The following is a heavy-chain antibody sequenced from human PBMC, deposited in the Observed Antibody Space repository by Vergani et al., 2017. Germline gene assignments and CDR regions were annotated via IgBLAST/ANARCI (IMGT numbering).Heavy chain of an antibody. Sequence: QVQLVQSGAEVKKPGSSVKVSCKASGGTFSSYAISWVRQAPGQGLEWMGRIIPIFGTANYAQKFQGRVTITADESTSTAYMELSSLRSEDTAAYYCARLERRSXAGTGYYYYYGMDVWGQGTTVTVSS. CDR1: GGTFSSYA. CDR3: ARLERRSXAGTGYYYYYGMDV. D-gene: IGHD6-13*01. J-gene: IGHJ6*02. V-gene: IGHV1-69*13. CDR2: IIPIFGTA.